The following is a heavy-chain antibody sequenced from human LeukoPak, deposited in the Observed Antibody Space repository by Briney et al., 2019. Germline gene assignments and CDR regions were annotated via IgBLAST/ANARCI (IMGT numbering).Heavy chain of an antibody. J-gene: IGHJ5*02. Sequence: GGSLRLSCAASGFTFSSYAMSWVRQAPGKGLEWVSAISGSGGSTYYADSVKGRFTISRDNSKNTLYLQMNSLRAEDTAVYYCARDGPGYSSSSAPNWFDPWGQGTLVTVSS. CDR1: GFTFSSYA. V-gene: IGHV3-23*01. D-gene: IGHD6-6*01. CDR2: ISGSGGST. CDR3: ARDGPGYSSSSAPNWFDP.